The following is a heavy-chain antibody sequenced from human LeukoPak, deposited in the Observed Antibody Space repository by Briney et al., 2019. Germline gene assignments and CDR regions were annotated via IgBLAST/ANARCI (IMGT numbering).Heavy chain of an antibody. J-gene: IGHJ6*03. V-gene: IGHV3-53*01. CDR2: IYSGGST. CDR3: ARVSSYDFWSRSGYYYMDV. Sequence: GGSLRLSCAASGFTVSSNYMSWVRQAPGKGLEWVSVIYSGGSTYYADSVKGRFTISRDNSKNTLYLQMNSLRAEDTAVYYCARVSSYDFWSRSGYYYMDVWRKGTTVTVS. D-gene: IGHD3-3*01. CDR1: GFTVSSNY.